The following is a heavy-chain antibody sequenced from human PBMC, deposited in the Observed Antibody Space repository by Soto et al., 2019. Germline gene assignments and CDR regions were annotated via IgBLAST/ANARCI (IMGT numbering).Heavy chain of an antibody. V-gene: IGHV1-46*01. J-gene: IGHJ6*02. CDR1: GYTFTSYY. CDR2: INPSGGST. CDR3: ARFLRPGSTSGLAVHYGMDV. D-gene: IGHD2-2*01. Sequence: QVQLVQSGAEVKKPGASVKVSCKASGYTFTSYYMHWVRQAPGQGLEWMGIINPSGGSTSYAQKCQGRVTMTRDTSTSTVYMELSSLRSEDTAVYYCARFLRPGSTSGLAVHYGMDVWGQGTTVTVSS.